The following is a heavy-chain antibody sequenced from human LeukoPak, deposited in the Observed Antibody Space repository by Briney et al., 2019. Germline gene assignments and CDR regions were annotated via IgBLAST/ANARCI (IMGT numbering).Heavy chain of an antibody. CDR3: ARVGYYDSSGYSI. CDR2: ISSSSSYI. V-gene: IGHV3-21*04. J-gene: IGHJ3*02. D-gene: IGHD3-22*01. CDR1: GFTFGSYS. Sequence: GGSLRLSCAASGFTFGSYSMNWVRQAPGKGLEWVSSISSSSSYIYYADSVKGRFTISRDNAKNSLYLQMNSLRAEDTAVYYCARVGYYDSSGYSIWGQGTMVTVSS.